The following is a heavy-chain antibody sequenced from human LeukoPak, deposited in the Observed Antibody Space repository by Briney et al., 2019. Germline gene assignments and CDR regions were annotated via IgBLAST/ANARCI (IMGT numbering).Heavy chain of an antibody. J-gene: IGHJ5*02. D-gene: IGHD6-13*01. Sequence: PSETLSLTCAVYGGSFSGYYWSWIRQPPGKGLEWIGEINHSGSTNYNPSLESRVTISVDTSKNQFSLKLSSVTAADTAVYYCARGVWQQLVNWFDPWGQGTLVTVSS. V-gene: IGHV4-34*01. CDR1: GGSFSGYY. CDR2: INHSGST. CDR3: ARGVWQQLVNWFDP.